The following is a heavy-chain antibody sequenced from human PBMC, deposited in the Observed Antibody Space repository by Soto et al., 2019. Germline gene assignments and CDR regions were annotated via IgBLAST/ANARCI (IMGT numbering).Heavy chain of an antibody. J-gene: IGHJ5*02. D-gene: IGHD2-2*01. CDR3: ARDQPGFYRWFDP. CDR2: IRVNNGDT. CDR1: GYTFTNSG. V-gene: IGHV1-18*01. Sequence: ASVKVSCKASGYTFTNSGFSWVRQAPGQGLEWVGWIRVNNGDTHYAQKLQGRVTMTTDTSTSTAFMELRSLRSDDTAVYYCARDQPGFYRWFDPWGQGTLVTVSS.